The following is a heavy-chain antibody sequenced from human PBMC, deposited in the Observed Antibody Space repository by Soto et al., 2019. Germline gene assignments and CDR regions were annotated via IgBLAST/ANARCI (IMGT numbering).Heavy chain of an antibody. CDR3: AKFRGPSYAYYSMDV. CDR1: GFTFGSYA. D-gene: IGHD3-16*01. V-gene: IGHV3-23*01. CDR2: ISGSGRTT. Sequence: EVQLLESGGGLVQPGGSLRLSCAASGFTFGSYAMNWLRQAPGRGLECVSFISGSGRTTYYADSVKGRFTVSRDNSKNTLHLPINSLRAEDTALYYCAKFRGPSYAYYSMDVWGKGTTVTVSS. J-gene: IGHJ6*03.